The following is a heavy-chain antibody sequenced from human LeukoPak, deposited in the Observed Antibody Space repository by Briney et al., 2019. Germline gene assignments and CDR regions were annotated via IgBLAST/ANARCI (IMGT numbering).Heavy chain of an antibody. J-gene: IGHJ6*04. CDR3: ARGDDILTGLSSFDV. CDR2: IYTSGST. CDR1: GGSISSYY. Sequence: SETLSLTCTVSGGSISSYYWSWIRQPAGKGLEWIGRIYTSGSTNYNPSLKSRVTMSVDTSKNQFSLKLSSVTAADTAVYYCARGDDILTGLSSFDVWGKGTTVTISS. V-gene: IGHV4-4*07. D-gene: IGHD3-9*01.